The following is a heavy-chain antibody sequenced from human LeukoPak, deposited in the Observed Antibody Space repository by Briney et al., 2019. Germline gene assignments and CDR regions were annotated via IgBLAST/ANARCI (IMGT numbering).Heavy chain of an antibody. J-gene: IGHJ4*02. D-gene: IGHD6-19*01. CDR1: GFTFSSYS. Sequence: GGSLRLSCAASGFTFSSYSMNWVRQAPGKGLGWVSSISSSSSYIYYADSVKGRLTISRDNAKNSLYLQMNSLRAEDTAVYYCARVSIAVAGTSFDYWGQGTLVTVSS. V-gene: IGHV3-21*01. CDR3: ARVSIAVAGTSFDY. CDR2: ISSSSSYI.